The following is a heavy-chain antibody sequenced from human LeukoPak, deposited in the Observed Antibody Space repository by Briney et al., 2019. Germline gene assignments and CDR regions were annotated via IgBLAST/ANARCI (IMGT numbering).Heavy chain of an antibody. J-gene: IGHJ1*01. CDR1: GFTFTTYW. Sequence: GGSLRLSCEASGFTFTTYWMTWVRQAPGKGLEWVASTNQAGDDKYYVDSVEGRFTISRDNAKNSLYLQMNSLRAEVTAVYYCAKGYDFYWGQGTLVTVSS. CDR2: TNQAGDDK. CDR3: AKGYDFY. D-gene: IGHD2-2*01. V-gene: IGHV3-7*01.